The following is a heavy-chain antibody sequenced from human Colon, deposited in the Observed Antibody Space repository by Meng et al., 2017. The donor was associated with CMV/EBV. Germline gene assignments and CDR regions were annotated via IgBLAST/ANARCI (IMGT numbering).Heavy chain of an antibody. CDR2: INPNSGGT. D-gene: IGHD2-2*01. V-gene: IGHV1-2*02. J-gene: IGHJ6*02. CDR1: GYTFIGHF. Sequence: ASVKVSCKASGYTFIGHFIHWVRQAPGQGLEWMGWINPNSGGTNYAQKFQGRVTMTRDTSISTAYMELSRLRSDDTAVYYCARSSTSCYGRCYYYYGMDVWGQGTTVTVSS. CDR3: ARSSTSCYGRCYYYYGMDV.